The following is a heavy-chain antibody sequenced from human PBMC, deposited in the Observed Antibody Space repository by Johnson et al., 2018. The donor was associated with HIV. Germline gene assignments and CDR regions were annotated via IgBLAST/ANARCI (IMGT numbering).Heavy chain of an antibody. V-gene: IGHV3-7*01. D-gene: IGHD3-22*01. CDR3: AREQQPITYYDGSRDAFDI. J-gene: IGHJ3*02. CDR2: IKQDGSEK. Sequence: VQLVESGGGLVQPGGSLRLSCAASGFTFSSYWMSWVRQAPGKGLEWVANIKQDGSEKYYVDSVKGRFTISRDNAKNSLYLQMNSLRAEDTAVYYCAREQQPITYYDGSRDAFDIWGQGTMVTVSS. CDR1: GFTFSSYW.